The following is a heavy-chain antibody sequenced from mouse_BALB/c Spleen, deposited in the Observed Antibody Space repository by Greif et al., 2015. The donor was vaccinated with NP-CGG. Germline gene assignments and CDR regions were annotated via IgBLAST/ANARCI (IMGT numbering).Heavy chain of an antibody. J-gene: IGHJ4*01. CDR3: ASLPSYYYGSSYAMDY. D-gene: IGHD1-1*01. CDR1: GFTFSSYT. CDR2: ISNGGGST. Sequence: EVMLVESGGGLVQPGGSLKLSCAASGFTFSSYTMSWVRQTPEKRLEWVAYISNGGGSTYYPDTVKGRFTISRDNAKNTLYLQMSSLKSEDTAMYYCASLPSYYYGSSYAMDYWGQGTSVTVSS. V-gene: IGHV5-12-2*01.